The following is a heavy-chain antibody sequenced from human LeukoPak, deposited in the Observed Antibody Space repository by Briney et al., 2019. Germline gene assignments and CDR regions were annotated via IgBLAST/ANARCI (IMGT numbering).Heavy chain of an antibody. CDR3: ARGSLLSTQDY. CDR2: INAGNGNT. Sequence: ASVKVSCKASGYTFTGYYINWVRQAPGQGLEWMGWINAGNGNTKYSQKFQGRVTITRDTSASTAYMELSSLRSEDTAVYYCARGSLLSTQDYWGQGTLVTVSS. CDR1: GYTFTGYY. D-gene: IGHD2-2*01. V-gene: IGHV1/OR15-3*02. J-gene: IGHJ4*02.